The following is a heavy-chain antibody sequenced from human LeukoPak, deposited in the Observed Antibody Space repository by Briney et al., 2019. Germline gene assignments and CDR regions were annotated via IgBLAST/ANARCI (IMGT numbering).Heavy chain of an antibody. V-gene: IGHV4-59*01. CDR3: ARVAPNTVTTDY. J-gene: IGHJ4*02. CDR1: GGSISSYY. D-gene: IGHD4-17*01. CDR2: IYYSGST. Sequence: PSETLSLTCTVPGGSISSYYWSWIRQPPGKGLEWIGYIYYSGSTSYSPSLKSRVAISVDTSKNQFSLKLSSVTAADTAVYYCARVAPNTVTTDYWGQGTLVTVSS.